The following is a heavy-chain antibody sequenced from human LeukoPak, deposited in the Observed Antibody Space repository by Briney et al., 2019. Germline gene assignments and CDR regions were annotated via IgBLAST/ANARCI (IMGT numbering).Heavy chain of an antibody. D-gene: IGHD3-10*01. CDR3: ARGYMVRGVIRYGMDV. V-gene: IGHV3-48*01. J-gene: IGHJ6*02. Sequence: GGSLRLSCAASGFTFSSYSMNWVRQAPGKGLEWVSYISSSSSTIYYADSVKGRFTISRDNSKNTLYLQMNSLRAEDTAVYYCARGYMVRGVIRYGMDVWGQGTTVTVSS. CDR2: ISSSSSTI. CDR1: GFTFSSYS.